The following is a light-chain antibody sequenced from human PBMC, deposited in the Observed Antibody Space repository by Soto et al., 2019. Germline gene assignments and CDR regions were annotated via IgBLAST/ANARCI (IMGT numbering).Light chain of an antibody. Sequence: DIKMTQSPSSLSAFIGDRVTITCRASQGIRGWLAWYQLKPGKAPKLLIYKASDLEGGVPSRFSGSGSGTEVTLTISSLQPDDFATYYCQQYNTYSRTFGQGTKVEIK. CDR1: QGIRGW. CDR3: QQYNTYSRT. J-gene: IGKJ1*01. CDR2: KAS. V-gene: IGKV1-5*03.